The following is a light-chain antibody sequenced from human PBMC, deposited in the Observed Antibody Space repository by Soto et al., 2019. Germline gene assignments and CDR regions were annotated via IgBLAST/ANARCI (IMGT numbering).Light chain of an antibody. CDR2: DAS. CDR3: QQRNNWYT. V-gene: IGKV3-11*01. CDR1: QSVRSY. Sequence: EIVLTQSPATLSLSPGERATLSCRASQSVRSYLAWYQQKPGQAPRLLIYDASNRATGIPARFSGSGSGTDFTLTIIRLEPEDFAVYYCQQRNNWYTFGQGTKLEIK. J-gene: IGKJ2*01.